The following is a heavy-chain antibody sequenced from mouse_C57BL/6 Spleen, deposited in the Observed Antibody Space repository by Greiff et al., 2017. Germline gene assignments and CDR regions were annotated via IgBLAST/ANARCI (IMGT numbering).Heavy chain of an antibody. CDR1: GYTFTSYW. D-gene: IGHD2-12*01. J-gene: IGHJ3*01. CDR3: ARSFYRSRFAY. CDR2: IDPSDSET. Sequence: VQLQQSGAELVRPGSSVKLSCKASGYTFTSYWMHWVKQRPIQGLEWIGNIDPSDSETHYNQKFKDKATLTVDKSSSTAYMQLSSLTSEDSAVYYCARSFYRSRFAYWGQGTLVTVSA. V-gene: IGHV1-52*01.